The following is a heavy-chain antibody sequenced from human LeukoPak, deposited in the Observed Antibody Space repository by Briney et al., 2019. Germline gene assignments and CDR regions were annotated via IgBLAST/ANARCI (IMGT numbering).Heavy chain of an antibody. V-gene: IGHV3-48*03. Sequence: QPGGSLRLSCAASGFTFSSYAMNWVRQAPGKGLEWVSYISSSGNTMYYADSVKGRFTISRDNAKNSLYLQMNSPRVEDTAVYYCAREAAADAFDIWGQGTMVTVSS. CDR1: GFTFSSYA. J-gene: IGHJ3*02. CDR2: ISSSGNTM. D-gene: IGHD6-13*01. CDR3: AREAAADAFDI.